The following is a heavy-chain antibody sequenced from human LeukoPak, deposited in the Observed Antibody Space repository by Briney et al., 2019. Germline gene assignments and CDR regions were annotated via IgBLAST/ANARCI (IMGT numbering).Heavy chain of an antibody. CDR3: ARGPDGFDI. CDR2: VNHGGST. V-gene: IGHV4-34*01. Sequence: SETLSLTCAVYGGSFSGYQWSWIRQTPEKGLEWIGEVNHGGSTHYNPSLKSRVTVSVDTSKNQFSLNLNSVTAADTAVYYCARGPDGFDIWGQGTMVTVSS. CDR1: GGSFSGYQ. J-gene: IGHJ3*02.